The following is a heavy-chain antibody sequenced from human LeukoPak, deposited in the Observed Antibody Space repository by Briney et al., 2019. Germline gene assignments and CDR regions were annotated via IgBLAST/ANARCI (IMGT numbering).Heavy chain of an antibody. D-gene: IGHD7-27*01. Sequence: GGSLRLSCAASGFTFDDYGMYWVRQAPGKGLECVSAISGSGGTTYYADSVKGRFSISRDNSKNTLYLQMNSLRDEDTAVYFCAKQPANWGRAFDIWGQGTMLTVSP. CDR3: AKQPANWGRAFDI. J-gene: IGHJ3*02. V-gene: IGHV3-23*01. CDR2: ISGSGGTT. CDR1: GFTFDDYG.